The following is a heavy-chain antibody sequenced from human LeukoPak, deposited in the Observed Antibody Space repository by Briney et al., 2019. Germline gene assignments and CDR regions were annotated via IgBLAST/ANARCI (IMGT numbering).Heavy chain of an antibody. Sequence: PSETLSLTCAVYGGSLSGFYWNWIRQPPGKGLEWIGEINHSGNANYNPSLKSRFTMSVDTSRNQFSLKLSSVTAADTAVYYCARPKAGYSSTDAFDIWGQGTMVTVSS. V-gene: IGHV4-34*01. J-gene: IGHJ3*02. CDR2: INHSGNA. D-gene: IGHD6-19*01. CDR1: GGSLSGFY. CDR3: ARPKAGYSSTDAFDI.